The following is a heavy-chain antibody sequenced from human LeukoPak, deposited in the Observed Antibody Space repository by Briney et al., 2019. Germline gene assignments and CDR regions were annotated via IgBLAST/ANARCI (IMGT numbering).Heavy chain of an antibody. CDR2: ISGSGGST. CDR3: AKEAGYSSSWYLGYFDY. D-gene: IGHD6-13*01. Sequence: PGGSLRLFCAASGSTFSSYAMSWVRQAPGKGLEWVSAISGSGGSTYYADSVKGRFTISRDNSKNTLYLQMNSLRAEDTAVYYCAKEAGYSSSWYLGYFDYWGQGTLVTVSS. V-gene: IGHV3-23*01. CDR1: GSTFSSYA. J-gene: IGHJ4*02.